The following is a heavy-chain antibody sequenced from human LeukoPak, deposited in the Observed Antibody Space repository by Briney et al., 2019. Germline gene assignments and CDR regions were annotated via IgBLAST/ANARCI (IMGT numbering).Heavy chain of an antibody. CDR2: INPNSGGT. CDR3: ARVSTKKDGYNFGY. D-gene: IGHD5-24*01. Sequence: GASVKVSCKASGYTFTGYYMHWVRQAPGQGLEWMGWINPNSGGTNYAQKFQGRVTMTRDTSISTAYMELSRLRSDDTAVYYCARVSTKKDGYNFGYWGQGTLVTVSS. CDR1: GYTFTGYY. J-gene: IGHJ4*02. V-gene: IGHV1-2*02.